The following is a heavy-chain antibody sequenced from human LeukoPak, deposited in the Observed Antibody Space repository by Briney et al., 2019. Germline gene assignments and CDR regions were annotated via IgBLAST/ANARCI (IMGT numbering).Heavy chain of an antibody. Sequence: PSETLSLTCTVSGGSISSSSYYWGWIRQPPGKGLEWIGGIYYSGSTYYNPSLKSRVTISVDTSKNQFSLKLSSVTAADTAVYYCARDKGPSTVTTDGFDYWGQGTLVTVSS. CDR2: IYYSGST. V-gene: IGHV4-39*02. CDR1: GGSISSSSYY. CDR3: ARDKGPSTVTTDGFDY. J-gene: IGHJ4*02. D-gene: IGHD4-17*01.